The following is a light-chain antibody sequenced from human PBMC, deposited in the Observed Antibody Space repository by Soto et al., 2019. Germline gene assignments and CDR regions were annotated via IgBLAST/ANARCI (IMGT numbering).Light chain of an antibody. Sequence: EIVLTQSPGTLSLSPGERATLSCRASQSVSSSYLAWYQQKPGQAPRLLIYGASSRATGIPDRFSGSGSGTDFTLTISRLEPEDFAVYYCQQYGSSSLTCGGGTKVDIK. CDR2: GAS. CDR1: QSVSSSY. J-gene: IGKJ4*01. CDR3: QQYGSSSLT. V-gene: IGKV3-20*01.